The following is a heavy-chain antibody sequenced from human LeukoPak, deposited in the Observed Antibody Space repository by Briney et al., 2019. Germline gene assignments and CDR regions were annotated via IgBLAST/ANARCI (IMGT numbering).Heavy chain of an antibody. CDR2: ISAYNGNT. D-gene: IGHD6-13*01. CDR1: GYTFTSYG. Sequence: GASVKVSCKASGYTFTSYGISWVRRAPGQGLEWMGWISAYNGNTNCAQKLQGRVTVTTDTSTSTAYMELRSLRSDDTAVYYCARAVGRYSSSWSYYYYYGMDVWGQGTTVTVSS. CDR3: ARAVGRYSSSWSYYYYYGMDV. J-gene: IGHJ6*02. V-gene: IGHV1-18*01.